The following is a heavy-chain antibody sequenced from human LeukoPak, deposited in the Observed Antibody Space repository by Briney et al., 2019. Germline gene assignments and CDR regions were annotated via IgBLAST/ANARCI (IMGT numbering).Heavy chain of an antibody. CDR1: GFAIVDHI. J-gene: IGHJ6*03. V-gene: IGHV3-23*01. CDR2: INGVGAT. D-gene: IGHD1-26*01. CDR3: ARRGVQGYMDV. Sequence: GGSLRLSCAASGFAIVDHIMHWVRQTPGKGLEWVSTINGVGATFYADSVKGRFSISRDRSKNTFHLQMNSLRAEDTAVYSCARRGVQGYMDVWGKGTTVAVSS.